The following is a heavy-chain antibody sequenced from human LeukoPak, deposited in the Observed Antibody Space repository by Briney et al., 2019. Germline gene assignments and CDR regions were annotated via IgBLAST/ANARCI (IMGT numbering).Heavy chain of an antibody. V-gene: IGHV3-15*01. CDR3: TTRSGSGSYFQSFYAYYFDY. J-gene: IGHJ4*02. CDR2: IKSKTDGGTV. CDR1: GFTFSNAW. D-gene: IGHD3-10*01. Sequence: GGSLRLSCAASGFTFSNAWMSWVRQAPGKGLEWVGRIKSKTDGGTVDYAAPVKGRFTMSRDDSKNTLYLQMNSLKTEDTAVYYCTTRSGSGSYFQSFYAYYFDYWGQGTLVTVSS.